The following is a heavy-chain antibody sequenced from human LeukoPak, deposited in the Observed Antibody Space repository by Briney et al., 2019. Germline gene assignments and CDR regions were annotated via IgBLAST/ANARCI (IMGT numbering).Heavy chain of an antibody. CDR1: GGSFSGYY. J-gene: IGHJ3*02. CDR3: ARPRITMIVVADAFDI. V-gene: IGHV4-34*01. CDR2: INHSGST. Sequence: SETLSLTCAVYGGSFSGYYWSWIRQPPENGLEWIGEINHSGSTNYNPSLKSRVTISVDTSKNQFSLKLSSVTAADTAVYYCARPRITMIVVADAFDIWGQGTMVTVSS. D-gene: IGHD3-22*01.